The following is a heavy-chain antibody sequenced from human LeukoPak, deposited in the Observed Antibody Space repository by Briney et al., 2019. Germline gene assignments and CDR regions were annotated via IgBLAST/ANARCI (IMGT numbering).Heavy chain of an antibody. CDR2: IYYSGST. CDR3: ARHAGGIAAAGTRPFDY. J-gene: IGHJ4*02. D-gene: IGHD6-13*01. CDR1: GASFSSSTYY. Sequence: ETLSLTCTVSGASFSSSTYYWGWIRQPPGKGLEWIGSIYYSGSTYYNPSLKSRVTMSVDTSKNQFSLKLSSVTAADTAVYYCARHAGGIAAAGTRPFDYWGQGTLVTVSS. V-gene: IGHV4-39*01.